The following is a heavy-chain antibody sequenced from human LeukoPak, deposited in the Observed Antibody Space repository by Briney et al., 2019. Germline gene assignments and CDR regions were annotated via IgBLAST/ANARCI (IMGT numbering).Heavy chain of an antibody. J-gene: IGHJ6*02. V-gene: IGHV4-4*07. CDR3: ARDSSGQWLVRGLGYYYYGMDV. D-gene: IGHD6-19*01. Sequence: SETLSLTCTVSGGSISSYYWSWIRQPAGKGLEWIGRIYTSGSTNYNPSLKSRVTMSVDTSKNQFSPKLSSVTAADTAVYYCARDSSGQWLVRGLGYYYYGMDVWGQGTTVTVSS. CDR1: GGSISSYY. CDR2: IYTSGST.